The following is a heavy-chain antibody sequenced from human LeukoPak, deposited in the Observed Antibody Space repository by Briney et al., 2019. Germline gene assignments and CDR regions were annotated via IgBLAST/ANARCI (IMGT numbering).Heavy chain of an antibody. CDR3: ARGSGWYVN. Sequence: PSETLSLTCTVSGDSISSSNYYWGWLRQPPGKGLEWIGSIYYTGPTNYNPSLKSRVTISVDTSKNQFSPKLNYVTATDTAVYYCARGSGWYVNWGQGTLVTVSS. CDR2: IYYTGPT. CDR1: GDSISSSNYY. D-gene: IGHD6-19*01. J-gene: IGHJ4*02. V-gene: IGHV4-39*02.